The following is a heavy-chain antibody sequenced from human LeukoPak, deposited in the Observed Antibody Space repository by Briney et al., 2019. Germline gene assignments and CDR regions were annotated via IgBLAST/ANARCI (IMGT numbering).Heavy chain of an antibody. J-gene: IGHJ4*02. D-gene: IGHD3-10*01. CDR3: ARDARITMVRGVSWYFDY. CDR1: GYTFTGYY. CDR2: INPNSGGT. Sequence: GASVKVSCKASGYTFTGYYMHWVRQAPGQGLEWMGWINPNSGGTNYAQKFQGRVTMTRDTSISTAYMELSSLRSEDTAVYYCARDARITMVRGVSWYFDYWGQGTLVTVSS. V-gene: IGHV1-2*02.